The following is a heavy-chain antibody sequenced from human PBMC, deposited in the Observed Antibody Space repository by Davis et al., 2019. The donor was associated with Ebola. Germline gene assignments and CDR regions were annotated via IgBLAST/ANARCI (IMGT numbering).Heavy chain of an antibody. CDR1: GYSFTSYW. J-gene: IGHJ6*02. CDR3: AIRPFYGMDV. CDR2: IYPDDSDT. Sequence: KVSCKGSGYSFTSYWIGWVRQMPGKGLEWVGIIYPDDSDTRYSPSFQGQVTISADKSISTAYLQWSSLKASDTAMYYCAIRPFYGMDVWGQGTTVTVSS. V-gene: IGHV5-51*01.